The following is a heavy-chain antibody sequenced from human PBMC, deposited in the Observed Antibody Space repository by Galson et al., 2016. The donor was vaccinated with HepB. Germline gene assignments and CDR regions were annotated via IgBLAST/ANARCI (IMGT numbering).Heavy chain of an antibody. CDR1: GYMFTSYY. D-gene: IGHD3-16*01. Sequence: SVKVSCKASGYMFTSYYVHWVRQAPGQGLEWMALIHPSSGSATYAQNFQGKVTMTKDTSTNTVHMELSSLRSEDTAVYYCARAAGLGAYNRRPDYWGQGTLVTVSS. V-gene: IGHV1-46*01. CDR3: ARAAGLGAYNRRPDY. CDR2: IHPSSGSA. J-gene: IGHJ4*02.